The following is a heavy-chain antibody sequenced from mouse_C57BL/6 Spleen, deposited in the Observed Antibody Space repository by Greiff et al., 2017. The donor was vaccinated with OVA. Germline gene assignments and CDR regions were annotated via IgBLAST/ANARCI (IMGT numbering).Heavy chain of an antibody. J-gene: IGHJ4*01. CDR3: ARGLITTVYYYAMDY. D-gene: IGHD1-1*01. CDR1: GYTFTSYW. Sequence: QVQLQQPGAELVKPGASVKLSCKASGYTFTSYWMHWVKQMPGQGLEWIGMIHPNSGSTNYNEKFKSKATLTVDKSSSTAYMQLSSLTSEDSAVYYCARGLITTVYYYAMDYWGQGTSVTVSS. V-gene: IGHV1-64*01. CDR2: IHPNSGST.